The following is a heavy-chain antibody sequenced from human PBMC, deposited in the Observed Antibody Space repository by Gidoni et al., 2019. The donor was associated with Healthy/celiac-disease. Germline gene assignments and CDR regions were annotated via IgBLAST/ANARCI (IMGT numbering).Heavy chain of an antibody. Sequence: QVQLVESGGGVVQPGRSLRLSCAASGFTFSSYGMHWVRQAPGKGLEWVAVIWYDGRNKYYADSVKGRFTISRDNSKNTLYLQMNSLRAEDTAVYYCAREIGGFAVDIWGQGTMVTVSS. CDR1: GFTFSSYG. CDR3: AREIGGFAVDI. J-gene: IGHJ3*02. V-gene: IGHV3-33*01. CDR2: IWYDGRNK.